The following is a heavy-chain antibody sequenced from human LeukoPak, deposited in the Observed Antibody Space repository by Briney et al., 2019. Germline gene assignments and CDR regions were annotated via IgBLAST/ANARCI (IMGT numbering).Heavy chain of an antibody. D-gene: IGHD4-23*01. CDR1: GFTFSTFA. CDR2: LSGSGTTGT. V-gene: IGHV3-23*01. CDR3: AKGYYGGSATHFDS. Sequence: GGSLRLSCAVSGFTFSTFAMSWVRQAPGKGLERVSVLSGSGTTGTYYADSVKGRFTISRDNSKNTLFLEMNSLRAEDSALYYCAKGYYGGSATHFDSWGQGILVTVSS. J-gene: IGHJ4*02.